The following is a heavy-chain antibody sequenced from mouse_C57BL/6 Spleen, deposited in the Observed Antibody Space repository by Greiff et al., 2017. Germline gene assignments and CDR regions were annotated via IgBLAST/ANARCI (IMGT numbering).Heavy chain of an antibody. V-gene: IGHV5-4*01. CDR3: AREGYGSSYLFDY. D-gene: IGHD1-1*01. Sequence: EVKLEESGGGLVKPGGSLKLSCAASGFTFSSYAMSWVRQTPEKRLEWVATISDGGSYTYYPDNVKGRFTISRDNAKNNLYLQMSHLKSEDTAMYYCAREGYGSSYLFDYWGQGTTLTVSS. CDR2: ISDGGSYT. J-gene: IGHJ2*01. CDR1: GFTFSSYA.